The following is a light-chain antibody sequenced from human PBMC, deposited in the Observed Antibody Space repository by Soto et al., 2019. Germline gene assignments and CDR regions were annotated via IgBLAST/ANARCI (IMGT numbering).Light chain of an antibody. CDR3: QHCNSYPYT. V-gene: IGKV1-5*03. CDR1: QSIYSW. CDR2: KAS. Sequence: DIQMTQSPSTLSASVGDRVTITCRASQSIYSWLAWYKQKPGKAPKLLIYKASNLESGVPSRFSGSGSGTEFTLTIRSLQPDDFATYYCQHCNSYPYTFGQGTKLEIK. J-gene: IGKJ2*01.